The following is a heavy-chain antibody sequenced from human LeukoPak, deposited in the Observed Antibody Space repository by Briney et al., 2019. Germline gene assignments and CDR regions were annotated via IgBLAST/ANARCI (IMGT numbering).Heavy chain of an antibody. CDR3: AKDMGIGLSEVAFDI. CDR2: INSDGSST. CDR1: GFTFSSYW. V-gene: IGHV3-74*01. Sequence: PSGGSLRLSCAASGFTFSSYWMHWVRQAPGKGLVWVSRINSDGSSTSYADSVKGRFTISRDNAKNSLYLQMNSLRAEDMALYYCAKDMGIGLSEVAFDIWGQGTMVTVSS. D-gene: IGHD3-16*02. J-gene: IGHJ3*02.